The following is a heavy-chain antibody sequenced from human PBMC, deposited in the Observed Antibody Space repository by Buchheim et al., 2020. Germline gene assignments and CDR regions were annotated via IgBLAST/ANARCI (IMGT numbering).Heavy chain of an antibody. Sequence: EVQLLESGGGLVQPGGSLRLSCAASGFTFSSYAMSWVRQAPGKGLEWVSAISGSGGSTYYADSVKGRFTISRDNSKNPLYLQMNSLRAEDTAVYYCAKDGGYYYDSSGYFPSEYWGQGTL. V-gene: IGHV3-23*01. CDR1: GFTFSSYA. J-gene: IGHJ4*02. CDR3: AKDGGYYYDSSGYFPSEY. CDR2: ISGSGGST. D-gene: IGHD3-22*01.